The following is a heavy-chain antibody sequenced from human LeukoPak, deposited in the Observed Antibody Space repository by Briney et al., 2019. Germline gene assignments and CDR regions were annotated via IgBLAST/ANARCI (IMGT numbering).Heavy chain of an antibody. D-gene: IGHD1-26*01. Sequence: AGGSLRLSCAASGFTFSSYAMHRVRQAPGKGLEWVSAISGSGGSTYYADSVRGRFTVSRDNSKNTLFLQMNSLRVDDTAVYYCAKDEAGWELLPTSNFGSWGQGTLVTVSS. V-gene: IGHV3-23*01. J-gene: IGHJ4*02. CDR2: ISGSGGST. CDR1: GFTFSSYA. CDR3: AKDEAGWELLPTSNFGS.